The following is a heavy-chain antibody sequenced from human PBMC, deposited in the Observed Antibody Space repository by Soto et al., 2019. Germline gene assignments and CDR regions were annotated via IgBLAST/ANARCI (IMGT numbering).Heavy chain of an antibody. CDR3: ARGRGPARARITMVRGIYYFDY. D-gene: IGHD3-10*01. CDR1: GGSFSGYC. V-gene: IGHV4-34*01. Sequence: QVQLQQWGAGLLKPSETLSLTCAVYGGSFSGYCWSWIRQPPGKGLEWIGEINHSGSTNYNPSLKSRVTISVDTSKNQFSLRLSSVTAADTAVYYCARGRGPARARITMVRGIYYFDYWGQGTLVTVSS. J-gene: IGHJ4*02. CDR2: INHSGST.